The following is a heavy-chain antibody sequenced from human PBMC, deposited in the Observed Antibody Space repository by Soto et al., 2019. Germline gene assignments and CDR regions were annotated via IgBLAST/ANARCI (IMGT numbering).Heavy chain of an antibody. CDR3: ARDFFGSGPDYYLDV. CDR2: ISRGSRFL. Sequence: EVKLVESGGGLVKPGESLRLSCAASGFNFEVYSMNWVRQTPVKGLEWVSSISRGSRFLHYADSIMGRFTISRDDAESSLHLQIDSLRAEDTAVYFCARDFFGSGPDYYLDVWGTGTTVTVS. D-gene: IGHD3-10*01. CDR1: GFNFEVYS. J-gene: IGHJ6*03. V-gene: IGHV3-21*02.